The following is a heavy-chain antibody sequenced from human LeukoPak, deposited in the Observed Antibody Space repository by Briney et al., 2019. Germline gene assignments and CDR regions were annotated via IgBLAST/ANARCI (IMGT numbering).Heavy chain of an antibody. CDR1: GYSFTSCW. J-gene: IGHJ6*02. D-gene: IGHD3-3*01. CDR2: IYPGDSDT. Sequence: GESLKISCKGFGYSFTSCWIGWVRQMPGKGLEWMGIIYPGDSDTRYSPSFQGQVTISADKSISTAYLQWSSLKASDTAMYYCARVYDFWSGYYGSSDYYGMDVWGQGTTVTVSS. V-gene: IGHV5-51*01. CDR3: ARVYDFWSGYYGSSDYYGMDV.